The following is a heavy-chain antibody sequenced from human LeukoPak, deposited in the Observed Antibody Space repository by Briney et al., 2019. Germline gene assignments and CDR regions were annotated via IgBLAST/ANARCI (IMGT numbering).Heavy chain of an antibody. CDR1: GFTFSSYE. D-gene: IGHD2/OR15-2a*01. Sequence: AGGSLRLSCAASGFTFSSYEMNWVRQAPGKGLEWVSYISSSGSTIYYADSVKGRFTISRDNSKNTLYLQMNSLRAEDTAVYYCATSGLSRFGFWGQGTLVTVSS. J-gene: IGHJ4*02. CDR2: ISSSGSTI. CDR3: ATSGLSRFGF. V-gene: IGHV3-48*03.